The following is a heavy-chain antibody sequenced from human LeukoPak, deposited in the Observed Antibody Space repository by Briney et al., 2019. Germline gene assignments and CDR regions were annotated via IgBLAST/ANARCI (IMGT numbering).Heavy chain of an antibody. CDR1: GFTFSSYG. CDR2: LSGSGETT. J-gene: IGHJ4*02. V-gene: IGHV3-23*01. Sequence: GGSLRLSCAASGFTFSSYGMNWVRQAPGKGLEWVSALSGSGETTFYADSVKGRFTISRDNAKNTLYLQMNSLRAEDTAVYYCAKEISASRPFDYWGQGTLVTVSS. CDR3: AKEISASRPFDY.